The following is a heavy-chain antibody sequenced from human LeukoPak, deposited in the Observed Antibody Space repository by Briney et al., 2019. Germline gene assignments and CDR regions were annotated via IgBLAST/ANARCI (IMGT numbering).Heavy chain of an antibody. Sequence: SQTLSLTCTVSGGSISSGGYYWSWIRQHPGKGLEWIGYIYYSGSTYYNPSLKSRVTISVDTSKNQFSLKLSSVTAADTAVYYCARSTNFGSVDYWGQGTLVTVSS. CDR2: IYYSGST. CDR1: GGSISSGGYY. CDR3: ARSTNFGSVDY. J-gene: IGHJ4*02. V-gene: IGHV4-31*03. D-gene: IGHD3-10*02.